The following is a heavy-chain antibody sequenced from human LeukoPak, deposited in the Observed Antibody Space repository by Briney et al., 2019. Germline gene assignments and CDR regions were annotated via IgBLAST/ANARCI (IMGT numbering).Heavy chain of an antibody. CDR2: ISAGNI. CDR3: ARVAYVMDV. J-gene: IGHJ6*02. V-gene: IGHV1-3*01. Sequence: ASVKVSCKASGYTFSDYPMHWLRQAPGQRFEWMGWISAGNIKYSQNFQDRINITRDTSASTVYTELSSLTSADTAVYYCARVAYVMDVWGQGTTVVVSS. CDR1: GYTFSDYP. D-gene: IGHD2-8*01.